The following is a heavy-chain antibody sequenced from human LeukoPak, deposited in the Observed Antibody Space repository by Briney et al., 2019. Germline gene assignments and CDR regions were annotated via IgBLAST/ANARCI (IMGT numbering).Heavy chain of an antibody. CDR2: INHSGST. D-gene: IGHD4-17*01. V-gene: IGHV4-34*01. CDR3: ARRSKVTVTYDY. Sequence: SETLSLTCAVYGGSFSGYYWSWIRQPPGKGLEWIGEINHSGSTNYNPSPKSRVTISVDTSKNQFSLKLSSVTAADTAVYYCARRSKVTVTYDYWGQGTLVTVSS. CDR1: GGSFSGYY. J-gene: IGHJ4*02.